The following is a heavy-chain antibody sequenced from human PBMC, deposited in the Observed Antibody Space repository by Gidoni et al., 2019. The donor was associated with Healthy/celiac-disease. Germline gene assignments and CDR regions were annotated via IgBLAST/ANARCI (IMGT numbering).Heavy chain of an antibody. CDR2: ISYDGSNK. V-gene: IGHV3-30*18. D-gene: IGHD6-13*01. Sequence: QVQLVESGGGVVQPGRSLRLSCAASGFTFSSYGMHWVRQAQGKGLEWVAVISYDGSNKYYADSVKGRFTISRDNSKNTLYLQMNSLRAEDTAVYYCAKDGHRYSSSWEMIDYWGQGTLVTVSS. J-gene: IGHJ4*02. CDR1: GFTFSSYG. CDR3: AKDGHRYSSSWEMIDY.